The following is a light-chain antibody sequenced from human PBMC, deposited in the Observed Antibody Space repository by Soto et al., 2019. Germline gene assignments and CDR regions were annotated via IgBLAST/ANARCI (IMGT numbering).Light chain of an antibody. J-gene: IGKJ1*01. CDR3: QQTDTFPRT. Sequence: DIRMTQSRSCLSASGAGIFTITCGASQSIISYLNWYQHKPGKAPKLLIYAASSLQTGVPSRFSGSRSGTDFALTISSLQREDFATYYCQQTDTFPRTFGQGTKVDIK. V-gene: IGKV1-39*01. CDR1: QSIISY. CDR2: AAS.